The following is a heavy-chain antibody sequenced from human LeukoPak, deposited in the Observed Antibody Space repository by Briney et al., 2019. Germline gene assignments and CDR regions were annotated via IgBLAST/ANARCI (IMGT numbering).Heavy chain of an antibody. CDR2: IIPIFGTA. V-gene: IGHV1-69*06. D-gene: IGHD3-22*01. CDR3: AVLTTYYYDSSGPNDAFDI. Sequence: SVKVSCKASGGTFSSYAISWVRQAPGQGLEWMGGIIPIFGTANYAQKFQGRVTITADKSTSTAYMELSSLRSEDTAVYYCAVLTTYYYDSSGPNDAFDIWGQGTMVTVSS. CDR1: GGTFSSYA. J-gene: IGHJ3*02.